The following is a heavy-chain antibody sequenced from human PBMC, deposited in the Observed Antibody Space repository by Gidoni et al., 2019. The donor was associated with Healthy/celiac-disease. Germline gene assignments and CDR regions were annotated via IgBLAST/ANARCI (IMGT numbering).Heavy chain of an antibody. V-gene: IGHV3-30*18. J-gene: IGHJ4*02. CDR3: AKDMWTAAPFDY. CDR2: ISYDGSNK. D-gene: IGHD6-13*01. CDR1: GFTFSSYG. Sequence: VVQPGRSLRLSCAASGFTFSSYGMHWVRQAPGKGLEWVAVISYDGSNKYYADSVKGRFTISRDNSKNTLYLQMNSLRAEDTAVYYCAKDMWTAAPFDYWGQGTLVTVSS.